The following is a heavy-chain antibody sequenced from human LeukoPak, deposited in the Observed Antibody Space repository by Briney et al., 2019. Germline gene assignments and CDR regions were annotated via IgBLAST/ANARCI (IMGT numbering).Heavy chain of an antibody. V-gene: IGHV4-34*01. CDR1: GGSISSYY. CDR3: ARGVGSSLAAPGY. CDR2: INHSGST. J-gene: IGHJ4*02. D-gene: IGHD6-13*01. Sequence: SETLSLTCTVSGGSISSYYWSWIRQPPGKGLEWIGEINHSGSTNYNPSLKSRVTISVDTSKNQFSLKLSSVTAADTAVYYCARGVGSSLAAPGYWGQGTLVTVSS.